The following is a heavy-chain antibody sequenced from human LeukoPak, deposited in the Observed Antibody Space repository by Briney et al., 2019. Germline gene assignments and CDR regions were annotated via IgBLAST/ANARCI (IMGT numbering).Heavy chain of an antibody. CDR2: LYSGGNT. J-gene: IGHJ4*02. V-gene: IGHV3-53*01. CDR3: ARVRFLEWLSFDY. CDR1: GFTVSSNY. D-gene: IGHD3-3*01. Sequence: GGSLRLSCVVSGFTVSSNYMSWVRRAPGEGLEWVSVLYSGGNTNYADSVKGRFTISRDNSKNTLYLQMNSLRSEDTAVYYCARVRFLEWLSFDYWGRGTLVTVSS.